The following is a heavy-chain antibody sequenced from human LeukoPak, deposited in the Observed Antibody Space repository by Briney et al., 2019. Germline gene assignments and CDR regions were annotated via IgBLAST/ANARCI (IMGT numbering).Heavy chain of an antibody. CDR3: ARDRKAAASQLYNWFDP. CDR2: INPNSGGP. V-gene: IGHV1-2*06. CDR1: GYTITGYY. J-gene: IGHJ5*02. Sequence: ASVKVSCKASGYTITGYYMHWVRQAPGQGLKWMGRINPNSGGPNYAQKFPGRATMPTHTTTSTAYMDLSRLRSHDTAVYYCARDRKAAASQLYNWFDPWGQGTRVTVSS. D-gene: IGHD6-13*01.